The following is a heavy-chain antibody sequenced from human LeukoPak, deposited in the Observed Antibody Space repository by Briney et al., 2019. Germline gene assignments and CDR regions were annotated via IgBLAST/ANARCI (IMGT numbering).Heavy chain of an antibody. CDR3: ARSRLDSAGYYGLFYFDY. V-gene: IGHV4-59*08. Sequence: SETLSLTCSVSGGSINNYFWSWIRQPPGKGLEWIGNIYYTGSTHYNPSLRSRVTISVDRSKSQFSLRLSSVAAADTAVYYCARSRLDSAGYYGLFYFDYWGQGALVTVSS. J-gene: IGHJ4*02. CDR1: GGSINNYF. CDR2: IYYTGST. D-gene: IGHD3-22*01.